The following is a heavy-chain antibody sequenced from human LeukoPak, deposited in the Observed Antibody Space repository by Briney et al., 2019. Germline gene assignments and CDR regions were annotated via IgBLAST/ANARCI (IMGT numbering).Heavy chain of an antibody. D-gene: IGHD1-26*01. CDR3: ARVSGGKWELLHYYYYGMDV. V-gene: IGHV3-74*01. CDR2: INSDGSST. CDR1: GFTFSSYW. J-gene: IGHJ6*02. Sequence: LSGGSLRLSCAASGFTFSSYWMHWVRQAPGKGLVWVSRINSDGSSTSYADSVKGRFTISRDNAKNTLYLQMNSLRAEDTAVYYCARVSGGKWELLHYYYYGMDVWGQGTTVTVSS.